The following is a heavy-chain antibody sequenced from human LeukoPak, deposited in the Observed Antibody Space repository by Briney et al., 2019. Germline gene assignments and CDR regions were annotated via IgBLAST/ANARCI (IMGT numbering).Heavy chain of an antibody. Sequence: GRSLRLSCAASGFTFSSYAMPWVRQAPGKELEWVAVISYDGSNKYYADSVKGRFTISRDNSKNTLYLQMNSLRAEDTAVYYCAKAGIAVAGLFDYWGQGTLVTVSS. CDR1: GFTFSSYA. J-gene: IGHJ4*02. V-gene: IGHV3-30*04. D-gene: IGHD6-19*01. CDR3: AKAGIAVAGLFDY. CDR2: ISYDGSNK.